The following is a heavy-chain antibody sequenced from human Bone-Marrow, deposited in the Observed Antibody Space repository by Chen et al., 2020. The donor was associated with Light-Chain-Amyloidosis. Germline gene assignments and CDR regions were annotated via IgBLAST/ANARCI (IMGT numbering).Heavy chain of an antibody. Sequence: QVQLLESGPGLVRPSQTLSLTCRVSGGSINSGDYYWTWIRQPPGKGLEWIGYIYSSGSVYYNPSLKSRVSLSLDTSNNLFSLRLTSVTAADTAVYYCARGTGPANEYFDYWGQGTLVTVSS. D-gene: IGHD2-8*02. CDR3: ARGTGPANEYFDY. J-gene: IGHJ4*02. V-gene: IGHV4-30-4*01. CDR1: GGSINSGDYY. CDR2: IYSSGSV.